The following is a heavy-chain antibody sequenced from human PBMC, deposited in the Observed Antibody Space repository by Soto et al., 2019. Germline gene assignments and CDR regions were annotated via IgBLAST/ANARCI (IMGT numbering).Heavy chain of an antibody. J-gene: IGHJ4*02. CDR3: ASFNKDDAFDY. CDR1: GGSISSRDYY. D-gene: IGHD1-1*01. Sequence: TLSLTCTVSGGSISSRDYYWSWIRQPPGKGLEWVGFISYTGDTSYCPALESRLTLFMATSKNQFSLRLTSVTAADTAVYYCASFNKDDAFDYWGQGMLVTSPQ. V-gene: IGHV4-30-4*01. CDR2: ISYTGDT.